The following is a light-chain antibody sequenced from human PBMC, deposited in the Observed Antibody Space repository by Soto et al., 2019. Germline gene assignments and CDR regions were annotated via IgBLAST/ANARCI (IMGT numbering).Light chain of an antibody. CDR2: GAS. V-gene: IGKV3-20*01. CDR3: QQYGSSPLT. Sequence: EIVLTQSPGTLSLSPGERATLSCSASQSVSSSYLAWYQQKPGQAPRLLIYGASSRATGIPDRFSGSGSGTDFTLTISRLEPEDFPVYYCQQYGSSPLTFGGGTKVEIK. CDR1: QSVSSSY. J-gene: IGKJ4*01.